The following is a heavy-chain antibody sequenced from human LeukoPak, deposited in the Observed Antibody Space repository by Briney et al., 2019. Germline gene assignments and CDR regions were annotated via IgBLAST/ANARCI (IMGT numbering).Heavy chain of an antibody. Sequence: SETLSLTCAASGVTLIGYYGTWIRQPPGKGLEWIGEINHRGSANYNPSLKSRVTLSVDTSNNQFSLRLNFVTAADTAVYYCGGHNWNEPDPNQWGQGSLVIVSS. CDR1: GVTLIGYY. CDR3: GGHNWNEPDPNQ. J-gene: IGHJ4*02. CDR2: INHRGSA. V-gene: IGHV4-34*08. D-gene: IGHD1-1*01.